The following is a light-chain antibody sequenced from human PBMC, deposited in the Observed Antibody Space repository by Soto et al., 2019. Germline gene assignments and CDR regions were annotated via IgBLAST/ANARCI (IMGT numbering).Light chain of an antibody. Sequence: EIVLTQSPGTLSLSPGERATLSCRASQSVSSKLAWYQQKPGQAPRLLISGASSRATGIPDRFSGSGSGTEFILTISSMQPDDFATFYCQQYNGYSRTLGQGTKVDIK. CDR3: QQYNGYSRT. V-gene: IGKV3D-15*01. J-gene: IGKJ1*01. CDR1: QSVSSK. CDR2: GAS.